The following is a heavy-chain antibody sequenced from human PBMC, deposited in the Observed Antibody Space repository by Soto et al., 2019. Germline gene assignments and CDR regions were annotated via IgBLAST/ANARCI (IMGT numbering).Heavy chain of an antibody. V-gene: IGHV4-31*03. CDR3: ARDRGCYGMDD. CDR1: GDSISVGYY. CDR2: VSPSGTT. D-gene: IGHD6-19*01. Sequence: QVQLQESGPGLVKPSQTLSLTCTVSGDSISVGYYWSWIRQHPGKGLEWIGYVSPSGTTYYNPSLTSRVSISTDTSKNQFPLAVSSVTAAYTAVYYCARDRGCYGMDDWGQGTTVTVSS. J-gene: IGHJ6*02.